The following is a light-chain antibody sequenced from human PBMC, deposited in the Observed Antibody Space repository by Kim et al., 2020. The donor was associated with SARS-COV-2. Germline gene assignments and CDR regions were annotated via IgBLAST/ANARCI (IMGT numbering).Light chain of an antibody. CDR2: AAN. CDR1: QGVSSR. Sequence: GDRVTITFRASQGVSSRVAWYQQKPGKAPKLLIYAANNLQSGVPSRFSGSGYGTDFTLTISSLQPEDFATYYCQQANNFPYTFGQGTKLEI. J-gene: IGKJ2*01. V-gene: IGKV1-12*01. CDR3: QQANNFPYT.